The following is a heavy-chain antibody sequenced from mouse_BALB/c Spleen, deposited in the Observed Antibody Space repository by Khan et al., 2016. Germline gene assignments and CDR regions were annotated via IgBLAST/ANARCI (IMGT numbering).Heavy chain of an antibody. CDR3: ARSRGSSDDYDAMDY. D-gene: IGHD1-1*01. J-gene: IGHJ4*01. CDR1: GYTFTDYS. V-gene: IGHV9-2-1*01. CDR2: INTETGEP. Sequence: QIQLVQSGPELKKPGETVKISCKASGYTFTDYSIHWVKQAPGKGLKWMGWINTETGEPTYDDDFKGRFAFSLETSASTAYLQINNLKKEDTATYFCARSRGSSDDYDAMDYWGQGTSVTVSS.